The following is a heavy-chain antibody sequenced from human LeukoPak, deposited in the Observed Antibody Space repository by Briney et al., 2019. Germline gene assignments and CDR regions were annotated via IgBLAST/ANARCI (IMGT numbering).Heavy chain of an antibody. J-gene: IGHJ3*02. Sequence: GGSLRLSCAASGFTFSSYGMHWVRQAPGKGLEWVAVISYDGSNKYYADSVKGRFTISRDNSKNTLYLQMNSLRAEDTAVYYCANSRWGDYVWGSWDAFDIWGQGTMVTVSS. D-gene: IGHD3-16*01. CDR1: GFTFSSYG. CDR2: ISYDGSNK. CDR3: ANSRWGDYVWGSWDAFDI. V-gene: IGHV3-30*18.